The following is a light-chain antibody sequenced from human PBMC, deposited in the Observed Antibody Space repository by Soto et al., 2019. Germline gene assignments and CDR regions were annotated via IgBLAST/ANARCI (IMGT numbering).Light chain of an antibody. CDR1: QTITTW. V-gene: IGKV1-5*03. J-gene: IGKJ5*01. CDR3: QQYYGGPIT. CDR2: SAS. Sequence: DIRVTQSPPTLSASVGDRVTITCRSSQTITTWMAWYQQKPGKAPKLLMYSASTRASGVPDRFSGSGSGTDFTLTISSLQAEDVAVYHCQQYYGGPITFGQGTRLAI.